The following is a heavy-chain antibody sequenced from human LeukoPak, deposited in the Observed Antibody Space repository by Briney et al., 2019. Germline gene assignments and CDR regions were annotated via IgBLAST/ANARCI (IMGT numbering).Heavy chain of an antibody. CDR3: ANDFDN. Sequence: GGSLRLSCAASGFTFSDYYMSWIHQAPGKGLEWVSVTSGSDGGTYYADSVKGRFTISRDNSKSTVYLQMNSLRAEDTAVYYCANDFDNWGQGTLVTVSS. V-gene: IGHV3-23*01. CDR1: GFTFSDYY. CDR2: TSGSDGGT. J-gene: IGHJ4*02.